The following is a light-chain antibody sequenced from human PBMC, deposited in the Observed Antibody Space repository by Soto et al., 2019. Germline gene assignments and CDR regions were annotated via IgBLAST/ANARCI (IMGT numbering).Light chain of an antibody. J-gene: IGKJ5*01. CDR2: DAF. CDR1: QSITNW. Sequence: DIQMAHSPVTLSASVEDRVTVTCRASQSITNWLAWYQQKPGKAPKLLIYDAFALESGVPSRFSGSGSGTEFTLTISSLHPEDFATYYCLQHTNFPITFGQGTRLEIK. CDR3: LQHTNFPIT. V-gene: IGKV1-5*01.